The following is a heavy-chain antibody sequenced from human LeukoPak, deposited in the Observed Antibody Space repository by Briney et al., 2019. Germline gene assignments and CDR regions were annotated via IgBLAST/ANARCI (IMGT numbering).Heavy chain of an antibody. Sequence: GASVKVSCKASGYTFTGYYMHWVRQAPGQGLEWMGWINPNSGGTNYAQKFQGRVTMTRDTSISTAYMELSRLRSDDTAVYYCASYKSRGDCSSTSCPVDYWGQGTLVTVSS. V-gene: IGHV1-2*02. J-gene: IGHJ4*02. D-gene: IGHD2-2*01. CDR1: GYTFTGYY. CDR3: ASYKSRGDCSSTSCPVDY. CDR2: INPNSGGT.